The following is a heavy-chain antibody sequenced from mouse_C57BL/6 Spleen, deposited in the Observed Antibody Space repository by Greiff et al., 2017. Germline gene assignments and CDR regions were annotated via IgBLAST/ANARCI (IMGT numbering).Heavy chain of an antibody. J-gene: IGHJ2*01. D-gene: IGHD1-1*01. CDR1: GFTFSSYA. CDR2: VSDGGSYT. CDR3: ARGSSYDY. V-gene: IGHV5-4*01. Sequence: EVQGVESGGGLVKPGGSLKLSCAASGFTFSSYAMSWVRQTPEKRLEWVATVSDGGSYTYYPDNVKGRFAISRDNAKNNLYLQMSHLKSEDTAMYYCARGSSYDYWGQGTTLTVSS.